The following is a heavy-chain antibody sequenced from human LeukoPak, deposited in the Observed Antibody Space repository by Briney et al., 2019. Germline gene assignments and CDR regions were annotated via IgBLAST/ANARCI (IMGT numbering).Heavy chain of an antibody. V-gene: IGHV4-34*01. CDR1: GGSFSSYY. D-gene: IGHD3-22*01. J-gene: IGHJ4*02. Sequence: PSETLSLTCAVYGGSFSSYYWSWIRQPPGKGLEWIGEINHSGSTNYNPSLKSRVTISVDTSKNQFSLKLSSVTAADTAVYYCARGYYYDSSGYPADYWGQGTLVTVSS. CDR3: ARGYYYDSSGYPADY. CDR2: INHSGST.